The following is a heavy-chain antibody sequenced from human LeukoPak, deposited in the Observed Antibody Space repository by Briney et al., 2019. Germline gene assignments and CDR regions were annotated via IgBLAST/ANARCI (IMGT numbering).Heavy chain of an antibody. CDR1: GGSFSGYY. J-gene: IGHJ6*03. D-gene: IGHD2-21*01. CDR2: INHSGST. V-gene: IGHV4-34*01. CDR3: ARSVVPSRSVHMDV. Sequence: PSETLSLTCAVYGGSFSGYYWSWIRQPPGKGLEWIGEINHSGSTNYNPSLKSRVTISVDTSKNQFSLKLSSVTAADTAVYYCARSVVPSRSVHMDVWGKGTTVTVSS.